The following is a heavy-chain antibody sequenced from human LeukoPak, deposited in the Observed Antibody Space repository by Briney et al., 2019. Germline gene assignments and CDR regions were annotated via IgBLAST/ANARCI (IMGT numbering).Heavy chain of an antibody. CDR2: IYYSGST. Sequence: PSETLSLTCTVSGGPISSGDYYWSWIRQPPGTGLEWIGYIYYSGSTYYNPSLKSRVTISVDTSKNQFSLKLSSVTAADTAVYYFASSSGNYTRPPYYFDYWGKGTLVTVSS. V-gene: IGHV4-30-4*08. CDR3: ASSSGNYTRPPYYFDY. D-gene: IGHD1-26*01. J-gene: IGHJ4*02. CDR1: GGPISSGDYY.